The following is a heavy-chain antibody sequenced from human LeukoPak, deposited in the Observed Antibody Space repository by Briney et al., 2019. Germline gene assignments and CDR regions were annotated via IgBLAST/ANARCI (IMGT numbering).Heavy chain of an antibody. D-gene: IGHD6-13*01. CDR1: GYTFTNYA. V-gene: IGHV1-3*01. CDR2: INAGNGNT. J-gene: IGHJ1*01. Sequence: ASVKVSCKASGYTFTNYAIHWVRQAPGQRLEWMGWINAGNGNTKYSQKFQGRVTITRDTSASTAYMELSSLRSEDTAVYYCAREAHGIAAAGSLQHWGQGTLVTVSS. CDR3: AREAHGIAAAGSLQH.